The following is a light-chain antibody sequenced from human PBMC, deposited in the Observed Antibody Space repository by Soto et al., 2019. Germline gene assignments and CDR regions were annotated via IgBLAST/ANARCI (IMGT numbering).Light chain of an antibody. J-gene: IGLJ1*01. CDR2: DVS. Sequence: QSVLTQPRSVSGSPGQSVTISCTGTSSDVVGYNYVSWYQQHPGKVPKLMIYDVSKRPSGVPDRFSGSKSGNTASLTISGLQAEDEADYYCCSYAGSYTHGFGTGTKVTVL. V-gene: IGLV2-11*01. CDR3: CSYAGSYTHG. CDR1: SSDVVGYNY.